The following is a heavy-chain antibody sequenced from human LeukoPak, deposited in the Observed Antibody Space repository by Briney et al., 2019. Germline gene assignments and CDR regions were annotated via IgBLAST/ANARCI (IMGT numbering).Heavy chain of an antibody. V-gene: IGHV4-59*08. CDR3: AGVTVVGATQYLDY. CDR1: GGSISNYY. D-gene: IGHD1-26*01. J-gene: IGHJ4*02. CDR2: IYYSGST. Sequence: SETLSLTCTVSGGSISNYYWSWIRQPPGKGLEWIGYIYYSGSTNYNPSLKSRVTISVDTSKNQFSLKLTSVTAADTAVYYCAGVTVVGATQYLDYCGQGTLVTVSS.